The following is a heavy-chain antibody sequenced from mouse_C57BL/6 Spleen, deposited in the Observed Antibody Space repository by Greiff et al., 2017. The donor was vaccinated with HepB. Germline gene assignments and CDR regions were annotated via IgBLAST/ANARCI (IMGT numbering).Heavy chain of an antibody. CDR3: ARGIVDGSSYNFDY. CDR1: GYTFTSYW. CDR2: IHPNSGST. V-gene: IGHV1-64*01. J-gene: IGHJ2*01. Sequence: QVQLQQPGAELVKPGASVKLSCKASGYTFTSYWMHWVKQRPGQGLEWIGMIHPNSGSTNYNEKFKSKATLTVDKSSSTAYMQLSSLTSEDSAVYYCARGIVDGSSYNFDYWGQGTTLTVSS. D-gene: IGHD1-1*01.